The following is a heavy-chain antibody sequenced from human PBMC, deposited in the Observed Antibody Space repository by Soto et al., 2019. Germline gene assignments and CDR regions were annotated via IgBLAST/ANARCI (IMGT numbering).Heavy chain of an antibody. CDR2: IYYSGST. CDR3: ARVPSDYGYYYYMDV. V-gene: IGHV4-61*05. D-gene: IGHD4-17*01. J-gene: IGHJ6*03. Sequence: PSETLSLTCTVSGGSIRNSSYLWGWIRQPPGKGLQWIGYIYYSGSTNYNPSLKSRVTISVDTSKNQFSLKLSSVTAADTAVYYCARVPSDYGYYYYMDVWGKGTTVTVSS. CDR1: GGSIRNSSYL.